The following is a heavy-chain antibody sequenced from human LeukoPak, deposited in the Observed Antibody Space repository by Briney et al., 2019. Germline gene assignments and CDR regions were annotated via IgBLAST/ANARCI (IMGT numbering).Heavy chain of an antibody. J-gene: IGHJ3*02. CDR2: IYHTGST. Sequence: SETLSLTCTVSGGSLNSYYWNWIRQPPGKGLEWIGYIYHTGSTNYNPSLKSRVTISLDTSRNQFSLKLTSVTAADTANYYCARVGGMTTINNAAFDIWGQGTMVAVSS. CDR3: ARVGGMTTINNAAFDI. V-gene: IGHV4-59*01. CDR1: GGSLNSYY. D-gene: IGHD5-24*01.